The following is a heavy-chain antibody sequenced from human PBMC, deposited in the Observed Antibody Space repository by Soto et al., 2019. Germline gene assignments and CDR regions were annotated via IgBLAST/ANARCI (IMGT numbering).Heavy chain of an antibody. V-gene: IGHV4-59*12. CDR3: ARVYGAAAGTNWFDP. J-gene: IGHJ5*02. CDR1: GGSISSYY. Sequence: SETLSLTCTVSGGSISSYYWSWIRQPPGKGLEWIGYIYYSGSTNYNPSLKSRVTISVDTSKNQFSLKLSSVTAADTAVYYCARVYGAAAGTNWFDPWGQRTLVTVSS. D-gene: IGHD6-13*01. CDR2: IYYSGST.